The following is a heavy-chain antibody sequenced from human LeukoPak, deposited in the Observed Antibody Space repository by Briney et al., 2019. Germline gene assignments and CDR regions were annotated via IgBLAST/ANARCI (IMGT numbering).Heavy chain of an antibody. V-gene: IGHV1-46*01. Sequence: ASVKVSCKASGYTFTSYYMYWVRQAPGQGPEWMGIIDPSGGSTSYARNFQGRVTMTRDTSTTTVYMELGSLRSEDTAVYYCARDRITMKVVPGSDAFDIWGQGTMVIVSS. CDR2: IDPSGGST. J-gene: IGHJ3*02. D-gene: IGHD3-22*01. CDR1: GYTFTSYY. CDR3: ARDRITMKVVPGSDAFDI.